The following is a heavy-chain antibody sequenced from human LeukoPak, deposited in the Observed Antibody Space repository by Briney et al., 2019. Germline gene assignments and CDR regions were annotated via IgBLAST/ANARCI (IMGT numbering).Heavy chain of an antibody. D-gene: IGHD3-10*01. CDR2: IYHSGST. Sequence: SETLSLTCAVSGGSIISGGYSWSWIRQPPGKGLEWIGYIYHSGSTYYNPSLKSRVTISVDRSKNQFSLKLSSVTAADTAVYYCARGGSPTRHFDYWGQGTLVTVSS. CDR3: ARGGSPTRHFDY. J-gene: IGHJ4*02. CDR1: GGSIISGGYS. V-gene: IGHV4-30-2*01.